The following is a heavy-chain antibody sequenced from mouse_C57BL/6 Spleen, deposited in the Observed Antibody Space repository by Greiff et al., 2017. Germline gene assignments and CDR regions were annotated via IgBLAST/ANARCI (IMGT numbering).Heavy chain of an antibody. Sequence: QVQLQQSGPELVKPGASVKISCKASGYAFSSSWMNWVKQRPGKGLEWIGRIYPGDGDTNYNGKFKGKATLTADKSSSTAYMQLSSQTSEDSAVYFCARTAQATFAYWGQGTLVTVSA. CDR3: ARTAQATFAY. CDR1: GYAFSSSW. J-gene: IGHJ3*01. V-gene: IGHV1-82*01. CDR2: IYPGDGDT. D-gene: IGHD3-2*02.